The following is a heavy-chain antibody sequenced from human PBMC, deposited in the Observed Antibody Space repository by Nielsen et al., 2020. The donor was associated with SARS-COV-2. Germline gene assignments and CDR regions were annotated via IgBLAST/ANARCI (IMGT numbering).Heavy chain of an antibody. J-gene: IGHJ6*02. D-gene: IGHD3-10*01. V-gene: IGHV3-48*01. CDR3: ARVITDGNYYYYYGMDV. CDR1: GFSVSSHD. CDR2: TTSSGLSI. Sequence: GESLKISCAASGFSVSSHDMSWVRQAPGKGLEWVSYTTSSGLSIYYADSVKGRFTISRDNAKKSLSLQMNSLRAEDTAVYYCARVITDGNYYYYYGMDVWGQGTTVTVSS.